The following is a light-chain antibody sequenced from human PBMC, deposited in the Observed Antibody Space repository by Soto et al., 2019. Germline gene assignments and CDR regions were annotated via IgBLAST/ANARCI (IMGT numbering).Light chain of an antibody. Sequence: ILMTHSPATVSVSPGESATLSCRASQNIYYNVAWYQHRPGQAPRLLIYRASTRAPGVPARFSGSGSGTDFTLNISRLQPEDFTVYSSLQYHNSWAVGQGTQVDIK. J-gene: IGKJ1*01. CDR1: QNIYYN. V-gene: IGKV3-15*01. CDR2: RAS. CDR3: LQYHNSWA.